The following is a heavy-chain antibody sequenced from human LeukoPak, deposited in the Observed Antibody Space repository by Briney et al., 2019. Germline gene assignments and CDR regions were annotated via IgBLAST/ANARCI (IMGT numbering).Heavy chain of an antibody. J-gene: IGHJ4*02. CDR2: ISGSGGST. D-gene: IGHD5-24*01. Sequence: PGGSLRLSCAASGFTFSSYAMSWVRQAPGKGLEWVSAISGSGGSTCYADSVKGRFTISRDNSKNTLYLQMNSLRAEDTAVYYCAKDRERWLQLGYFDYWGQGTLVTVSS. V-gene: IGHV3-23*01. CDR3: AKDRERWLQLGYFDY. CDR1: GFTFSSYA.